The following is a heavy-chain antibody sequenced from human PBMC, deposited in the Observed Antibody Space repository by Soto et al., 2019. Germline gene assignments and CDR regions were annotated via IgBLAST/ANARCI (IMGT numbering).Heavy chain of an antibody. D-gene: IGHD3-22*01. CDR2: IWYDGSNK. CDR3: AREDLYYYDSSGSLAPNAFDI. J-gene: IGHJ3*02. V-gene: IGHV3-33*01. CDR1: GFTFSSYG. Sequence: GGSLRLSCAASGFTFSSYGMHWVRQAPGKXLEWVAVIWYDGSNKYYADSVKGRFTISRDNSKNTLYLQMNSLRAEDTAVYYCAREDLYYYDSSGSLAPNAFDIWGQGTMVTVSS.